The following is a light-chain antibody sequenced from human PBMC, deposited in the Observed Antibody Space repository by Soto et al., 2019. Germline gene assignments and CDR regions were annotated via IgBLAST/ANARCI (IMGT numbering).Light chain of an antibody. Sequence: DIVMTQSPDSLAVSLGERATINCKSSQSVLYSSNNKNYLAWYQQKPGQPPKLLIYWASTRESGVPDRFSGSGSGTDFTLTISSLQAEDVAVYYCQHYGPAPWTFGQGTKVEIK. V-gene: IGKV4-1*01. CDR1: QSVLYSSNNKNY. J-gene: IGKJ1*01. CDR2: WAS. CDR3: QHYGPAPWT.